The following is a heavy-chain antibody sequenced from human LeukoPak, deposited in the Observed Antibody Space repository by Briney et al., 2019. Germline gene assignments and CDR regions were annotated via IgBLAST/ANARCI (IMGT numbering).Heavy chain of an antibody. D-gene: IGHD6-25*01. J-gene: IGHJ4*02. CDR1: GFTFSSYW. CDR2: IKSDGSGT. CDR3: ARSWSGGLDY. V-gene: IGHV3-74*01. Sequence: GGSLRLSCAASGFTFSSYWMHWVRQAPGKGLVWVSRIKSDGSGTSYADSVKGRFTISSDNAKNTLCLQMNSLRAEDTAVYYCARSWSGGLDYWGQGTTVTVSS.